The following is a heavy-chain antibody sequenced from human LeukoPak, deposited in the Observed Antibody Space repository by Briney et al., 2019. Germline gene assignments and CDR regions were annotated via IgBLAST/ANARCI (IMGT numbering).Heavy chain of an antibody. CDR1: GGTFSSYA. Sequence: ASVKVSCKASGGTFSSYAINWVRQATGQGLEWMGWMNPNSGNTGYAQKFQGRVTITRNTSISTAYMELSSLRSEDTAVYYCARGYDSSGYYPDELDYWGQGTLVTVSS. CDR3: ARGYDSSGYYPDELDY. CDR2: MNPNSGNT. J-gene: IGHJ4*02. V-gene: IGHV1-8*03. D-gene: IGHD3-22*01.